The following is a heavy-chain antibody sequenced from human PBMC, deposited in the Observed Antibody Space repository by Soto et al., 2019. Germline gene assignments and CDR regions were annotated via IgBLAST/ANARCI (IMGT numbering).Heavy chain of an antibody. J-gene: IGHJ4*02. CDR1: GFTFSSYG. CDR2: ISYDGSNK. CDR3: AKTSMGYCSSTSCYACDY. Sequence: GGSLRLSCAASGFTFSSYGMHWVRQAPGKGLEWVAVISYDGSNKYYADSVKGRFTISRDNSKNTLYLQMNSLRAEDTAVYYCAKTSMGYCSSTSCYACDYWGQGTLVTVSS. D-gene: IGHD2-2*01. V-gene: IGHV3-30*18.